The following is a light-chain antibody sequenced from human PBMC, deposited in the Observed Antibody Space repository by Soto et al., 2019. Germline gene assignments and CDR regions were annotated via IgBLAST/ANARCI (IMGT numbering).Light chain of an antibody. J-gene: IGKJ5*01. CDR3: QQYGTSPPIT. V-gene: IGKV3-20*01. CDR1: QSVSSKY. Sequence: EIVLTQSPGTLSLSPGERATLSCRASQSVSSKYLAWYQQKPGQAPRLLIYGASSRATGIPDRFSGSGSGTDFILTISRLEPEDFAVYYCQQYGTSPPITFGQGTRLEIK. CDR2: GAS.